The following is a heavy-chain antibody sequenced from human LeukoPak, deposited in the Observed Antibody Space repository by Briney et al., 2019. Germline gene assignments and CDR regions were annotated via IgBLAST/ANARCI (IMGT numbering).Heavy chain of an antibody. V-gene: IGHV3-7*03. CDR2: IKRDGSEK. J-gene: IGHJ6*02. D-gene: IGHD6-13*01. CDR3: ARDYKQQLDTFYYGMDV. CDR1: GFTFSSYW. Sequence: GGSLRLSCAASGFTFSSYWMSWVRQAPGKGLEWVANIKRDGSEKYYVDSVKGRFTISRDNAKNSLYLQMNSLRAEDTAVYYCARDYKQQLDTFYYGMDVWGQGTTVTVS.